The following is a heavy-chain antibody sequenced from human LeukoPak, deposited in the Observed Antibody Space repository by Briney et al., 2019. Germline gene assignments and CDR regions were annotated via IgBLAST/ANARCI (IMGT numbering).Heavy chain of an antibody. D-gene: IGHD5-18*01. Sequence: SGGSLRLSCAASGFTFSSYEMNWVRQAPGKGLEWVSYISSSGSTIYYADSVKGRFTISRDNAKNSLYLQMNSLRAEDTAVYYCARAPLLSSDTRYYHGMDVWGQGTTVTVSS. J-gene: IGHJ6*02. CDR1: GFTFSSYE. CDR2: ISSSGSTI. CDR3: ARAPLLSSDTRYYHGMDV. V-gene: IGHV3-48*03.